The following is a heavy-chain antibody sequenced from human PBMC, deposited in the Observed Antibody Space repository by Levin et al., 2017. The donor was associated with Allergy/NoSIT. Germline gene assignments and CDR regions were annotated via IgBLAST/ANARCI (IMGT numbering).Heavy chain of an antibody. CDR1: GGSMRNYY. V-gene: IGHV4-59*10. Sequence: SETLSLTCTVSGGSMRNYYWSWIRQPAGEGLEWIGRIYSNGKPDFNPSFKSRVSMSVDRSKNQFSLNLISVTAADTAVYFCARYRDYGDYLDYWGQGILVTVSS. J-gene: IGHJ4*02. D-gene: IGHD4/OR15-4a*01. CDR2: IYSNGKP. CDR3: ARYRDYGDYLDY.